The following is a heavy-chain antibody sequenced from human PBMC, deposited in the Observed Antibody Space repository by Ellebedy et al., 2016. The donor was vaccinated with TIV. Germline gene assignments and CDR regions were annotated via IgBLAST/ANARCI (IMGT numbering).Heavy chain of an antibody. Sequence: ASVKVSXXASGYTFTGYYMHWVRQAPGQGLEWMGWINPNSGGTTYAQKLQGRATMTRDTSISTVYMELSRLRSDDTAVYYCARDEGTAMGTIDYWGQGTLVTVSP. CDR3: ARDEGTAMGTIDY. J-gene: IGHJ4*02. D-gene: IGHD5-18*01. V-gene: IGHV1-2*02. CDR1: GYTFTGYY. CDR2: INPNSGGT.